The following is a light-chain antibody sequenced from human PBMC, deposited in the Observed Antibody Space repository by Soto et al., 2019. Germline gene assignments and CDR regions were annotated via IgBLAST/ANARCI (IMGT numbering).Light chain of an antibody. J-gene: IGKJ4*01. CDR2: GAS. Sequence: EIVMTQSPATLSVSPGERVTFSCRASQSVTTNLAWYQHKSGQTPRLLISGASTGATGIPARFSGSGSGTEFTLTINSLQSEDFALYYCQLYDRWPVTFGGGTKVEI. V-gene: IGKV3-15*01. CDR1: QSVTTN. CDR3: QLYDRWPVT.